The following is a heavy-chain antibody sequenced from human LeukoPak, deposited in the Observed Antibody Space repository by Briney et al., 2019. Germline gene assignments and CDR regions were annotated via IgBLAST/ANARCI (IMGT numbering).Heavy chain of an antibody. D-gene: IGHD3-10*01. V-gene: IGHV4-61*02. J-gene: IGHJ5*02. CDR3: ARGSVRGEFDP. Sequence: SETLSLTCTVSGGSISSGSYYWSWIRQPAGKGLEWIGRIYTSGSTNYNPSLKSRVTISVDTSKNQFSLKLSSVTAADTAVYSCARGSVRGEFDPWGQGTLVTVSS. CDR2: IYTSGST. CDR1: GGSISSGSYY.